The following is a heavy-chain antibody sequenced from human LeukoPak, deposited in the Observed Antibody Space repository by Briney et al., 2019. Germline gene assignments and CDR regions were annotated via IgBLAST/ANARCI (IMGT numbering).Heavy chain of an antibody. J-gene: IGHJ4*02. CDR2: FFQSHRS. CDR1: GHSTTRGYY. Sequence: SETLSLTCAISGHSTTRGYYWAWFRQSPGKGLEWIATFFQSHRSFYNASLESRVTISVDTSKNQFSLKLSSVTAADTAVYYCARQEVGATTGFDYWGQGTLVTVSS. CDR3: ARQEVGATTGFDY. D-gene: IGHD1-26*01. V-gene: IGHV4-38-2*01.